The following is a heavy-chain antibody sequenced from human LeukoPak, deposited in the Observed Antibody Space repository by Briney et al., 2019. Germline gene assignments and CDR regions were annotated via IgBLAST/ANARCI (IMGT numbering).Heavy chain of an antibody. Sequence: GGSLRLSCAASGFTFSGRWMSWLRQAPGKGLEWVANINQDGTDKYYVDSVKGRFTISRDNAKNSLYLQMNSLRAEDTVVYYCAREIVGTHKSRFDPWGQGTLVTVSS. CDR1: GFTFSGRW. CDR3: AREIVGTHKSRFDP. J-gene: IGHJ5*02. V-gene: IGHV3-7*03. D-gene: IGHD1-26*01. CDR2: INQDGTDK.